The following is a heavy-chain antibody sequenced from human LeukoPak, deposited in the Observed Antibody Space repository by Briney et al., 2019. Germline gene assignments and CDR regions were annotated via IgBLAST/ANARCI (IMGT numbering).Heavy chain of an antibody. D-gene: IGHD2-15*01. CDR2: IKQGGSEK. CDR3: ARDRGYCSGGSCYSNFDY. Sequence: GGSLRLSCAASGFTFSSYWMSWVRQAPGKGLEWVANIKQGGSEKYYVDSVKGRFTISRDNAKNSLYLQMNSLRAEDTAVYYCARDRGYCSGGSCYSNFDYWGQGTLVTVSS. V-gene: IGHV3-7*01. CDR1: GFTFSSYW. J-gene: IGHJ4*01.